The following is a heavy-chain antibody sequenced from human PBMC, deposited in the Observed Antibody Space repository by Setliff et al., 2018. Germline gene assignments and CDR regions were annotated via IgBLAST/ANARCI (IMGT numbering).Heavy chain of an antibody. CDR3: TTHLIVVVPAATLRGYSGYEITDY. V-gene: IGHV3-15*01. CDR2: IKSKTDGGTT. CDR1: GFTFSNAW. D-gene: IGHD5-12*01. Sequence: PGGSLRLSCAASGFTFSNAWMSWVRQAPGQGLEWVGRIKSKTDGGTTDYAAPVKGRFTISRDDSKNTLYLQMNSLKTEDTAVYYCTTHLIVVVPAATLRGYSGYEITDYWGQGTLVTVSS. J-gene: IGHJ4*02.